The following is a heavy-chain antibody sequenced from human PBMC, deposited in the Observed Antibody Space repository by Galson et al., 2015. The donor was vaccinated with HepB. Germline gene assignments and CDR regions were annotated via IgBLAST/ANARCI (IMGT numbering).Heavy chain of an antibody. V-gene: IGHV5-10-1*01. J-gene: IGHJ4*02. CDR1: GYSFTSYW. Sequence: QSGAEVKKPGESLRISCKGSGYSFTSYWISWVRQMPGKGLEWMGRIDPSDSYTNYSPSFQGHVTLSADKSISTAYLQWSSLKASDTAMYYCAKGGFYDSSGYYVDYWGQGTLVTVSS. D-gene: IGHD3-22*01. CDR3: AKGGFYDSSGYYVDY. CDR2: IDPSDSYT.